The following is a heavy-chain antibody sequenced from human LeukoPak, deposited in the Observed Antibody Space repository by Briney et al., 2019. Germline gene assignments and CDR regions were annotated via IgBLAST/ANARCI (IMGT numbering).Heavy chain of an antibody. J-gene: IGHJ6*03. V-gene: IGHV1-69*05. CDR3: ARGQRDPGAGAGIDYYYYMDV. Sequence: GSSVMVSCKAAGGTFSNYGHAISWVRQAPGQGLEWIGGLIPVFGAAKYAQKFQGRVTITTDESTTTAYMEVTGLRSEDTAVYYSARGQRDPGAGAGIDYYYYMDVWGKGTTVTVSS. CDR1: GGTFSNYGHA. D-gene: IGHD6-19*01. CDR2: LIPVFGAA.